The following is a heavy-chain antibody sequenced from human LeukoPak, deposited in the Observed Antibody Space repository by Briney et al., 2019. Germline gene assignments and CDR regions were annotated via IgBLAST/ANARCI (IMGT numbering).Heavy chain of an antibody. CDR3: AREKDGYEFDY. Sequence: ASVKVSCKASGYTFTSYGISWVRRAPGQGLEWMGWISAYNGNTNYAQKLQGRVTTTTDTSTSTAYMELRSLRSDDTAVYYCAREKDGYEFDYWGQGTLVTVSS. J-gene: IGHJ4*02. CDR2: ISAYNGNT. V-gene: IGHV1-18*01. D-gene: IGHD5-12*01. CDR1: GYTFTSYG.